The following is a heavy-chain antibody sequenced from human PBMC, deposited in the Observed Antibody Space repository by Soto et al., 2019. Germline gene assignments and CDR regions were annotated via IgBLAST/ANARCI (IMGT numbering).Heavy chain of an antibody. CDR2: ISAYNGNT. CDR1: GYTFTSYG. V-gene: IGHV1-18*01. CDR3: ARDLNRRGDALDI. Sequence: QVQLVQSGAEVKKPGASVKVSCKASGYTFTSYGISWMRQAPGQGLEWMGWISAYNGNTNYAQKLQGRVTMTTDTSTSQAYKSLRSLSTGDTAAYYCARDLNRRGDALDIWGQGTMVTVSS. J-gene: IGHJ3*02.